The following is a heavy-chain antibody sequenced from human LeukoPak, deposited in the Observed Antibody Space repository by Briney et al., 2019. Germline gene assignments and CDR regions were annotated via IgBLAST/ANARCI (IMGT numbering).Heavy chain of an antibody. Sequence: SETLSLTCTVSGGSISSYYWGWIRQPPGKGLEWIGSIYYSGSTYYNPSLKSRVTISVDTSKNQFSLKLSSVTAADTAVYYCARRGTGPFDYWGQGTLVTVSS. J-gene: IGHJ4*02. CDR1: GGSISSYY. V-gene: IGHV4-39*01. CDR3: ARRGTGPFDY. CDR2: IYYSGST. D-gene: IGHD1-1*01.